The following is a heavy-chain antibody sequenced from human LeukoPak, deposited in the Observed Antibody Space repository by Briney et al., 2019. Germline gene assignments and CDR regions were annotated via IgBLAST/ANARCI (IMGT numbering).Heavy chain of an antibody. CDR3: ARQRTPDFRIFDY. D-gene: IGHD3-3*01. CDR2: ISSSSGTI. V-gene: IGHV3-48*02. Sequence: PGGSLRFSCAASGFSFSIYSMNWVRQAPGKGLEWVSYISSSSGTIYYADSVKGRFTISRDNAKDSLHLQMNSLTDEDTAVYYCARQRTPDFRIFDYWGQGTLVTVSS. CDR1: GFSFSIYS. J-gene: IGHJ4*02.